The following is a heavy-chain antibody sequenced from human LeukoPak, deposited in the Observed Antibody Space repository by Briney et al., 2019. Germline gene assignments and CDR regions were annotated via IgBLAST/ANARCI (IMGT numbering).Heavy chain of an antibody. Sequence: PGGSLRRSCAASGFTFSTYWMHWVRQAPGKGLLWVSRINTDGSITNYADSVKSRFTISRDNAKNTLYMQMNSLRSEDTAVYYCARVPPSVGEATSEYFQDWGQGTLVTVSS. V-gene: IGHV3-74*01. J-gene: IGHJ1*01. D-gene: IGHD1-26*01. CDR1: GFTFSTYW. CDR3: ARVPPSVGEATSEYFQD. CDR2: INTDGSIT.